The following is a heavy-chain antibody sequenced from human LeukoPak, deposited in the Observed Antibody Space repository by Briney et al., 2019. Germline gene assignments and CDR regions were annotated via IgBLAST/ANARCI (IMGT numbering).Heavy chain of an antibody. J-gene: IGHJ6*02. V-gene: IGHV4-30-2*01. Sequence: SETLSLTCAVSGGSISSGGYSWSWIRQPPGTGLEWIGYIYHSGSTYYNPSLKSRVTISVDRSKNQFSLKLSSVTAADTAVYYCARGNSSSWYGDYYYGMDVWGQGTTVTVSS. CDR2: IYHSGST. CDR3: ARGNSSSWYGDYYYGMDV. D-gene: IGHD6-13*01. CDR1: GGSISSGGYS.